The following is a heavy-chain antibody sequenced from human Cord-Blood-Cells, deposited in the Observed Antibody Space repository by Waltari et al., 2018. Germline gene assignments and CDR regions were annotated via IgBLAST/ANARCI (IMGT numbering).Heavy chain of an antibody. V-gene: IGHV3-30-3*01. CDR1: GFTFSSYS. CDR3: ARGSIAARLDY. J-gene: IGHJ4*02. D-gene: IGHD6-6*01. CDR2: ISYDGSNK. Sequence: QVQLVESGGGVVQPGRSLSLSCAASGFTFSSYSMHWVRQAPGKGLEWVAVISYDGSNKYYADSVKGRFTISRDNSKNTLYLQMNSLRAEDTAVYYCARGSIAARLDYWGQGTLVTVSS.